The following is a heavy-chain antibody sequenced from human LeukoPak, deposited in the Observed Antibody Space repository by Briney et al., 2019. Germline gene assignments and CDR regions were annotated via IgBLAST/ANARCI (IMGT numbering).Heavy chain of an antibody. D-gene: IGHD6-13*01. J-gene: IGHJ4*02. Sequence: ASVKVSCKASGYTFTGYYMHWVRQAPGQGLEWMGWINPNSGGTNYAQKFQGRVTMTRDTSISTAYMELGRLRSDDTAVYYCARLRIAAAGVGGDYWGQGTLVTVSS. CDR1: GYTFTGYY. CDR3: ARLRIAAAGVGGDY. CDR2: INPNSGGT. V-gene: IGHV1-2*02.